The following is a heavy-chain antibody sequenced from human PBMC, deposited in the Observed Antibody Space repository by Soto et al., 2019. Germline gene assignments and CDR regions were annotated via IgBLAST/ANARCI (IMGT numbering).Heavy chain of an antibody. V-gene: IGHV1-69*13. CDR3: ARDSSGWYRPFDY. D-gene: IGHD6-19*01. Sequence: SVKVSCKASGGTFSSYAISWVRQAPGQGLEWMGGIIPIFGTANYAQKFQGRVTITADESTSTAYMELSSLRSEDTAVYYCARDSSGWYRPFDYWGQGTMVTVYS. J-gene: IGHJ4*02. CDR1: GGTFSSYA. CDR2: IIPIFGTA.